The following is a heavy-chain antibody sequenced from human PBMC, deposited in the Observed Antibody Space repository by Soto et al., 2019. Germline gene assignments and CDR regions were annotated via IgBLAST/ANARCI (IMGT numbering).Heavy chain of an antibody. V-gene: IGHV3-9*01. J-gene: IGHJ6*02. CDR2: ISWNSGDI. Sequence: EVQLVESGGGLVQPGRSLRLSCAASGFTFDDYAMHWVRQAPGKGLEWVSGISWNSGDIVYADSVKGRFTISRDNAKNSLCLQMNSLRADDTALYYCAKAQGAYFYYGVDVWGQGTTVTVSS. CDR3: AKAQGAYFYYGVDV. CDR1: GFTFDDYA.